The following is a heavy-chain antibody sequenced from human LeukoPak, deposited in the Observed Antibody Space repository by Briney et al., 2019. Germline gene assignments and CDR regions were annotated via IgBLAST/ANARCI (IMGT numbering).Heavy chain of an antibody. Sequence: GGSLRLSCAASGFTFSGHAMHWVRQPPGKGLEWVGVISYDGRNRFYADSVKGRFIISRDNSKNTMYLEMNSLRPDDTAVYFCVRDRVIFTRMMDLWGQGTLVTVSS. D-gene: IGHD2-2*01. J-gene: IGHJ5*02. CDR3: VRDRVIFTRMMDL. CDR2: ISYDGRNR. V-gene: IGHV3-30*04. CDR1: GFTFSGHA.